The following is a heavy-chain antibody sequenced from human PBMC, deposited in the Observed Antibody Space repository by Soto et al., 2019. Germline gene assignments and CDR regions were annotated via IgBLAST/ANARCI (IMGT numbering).Heavy chain of an antibody. J-gene: IGHJ4*02. Sequence: SETLSLTCTVSGGSISSSSYYWGWIRQPPGKGLEWIGSIYYSGSTYYNPSLKSRVTISVDTSKNQFSLKLSSVTAADTAVYYCASWSSGWGGIRFDYWGQGTLVTVSS. CDR2: IYYSGST. CDR1: GGSISSSSYY. CDR3: ASWSSGWGGIRFDY. D-gene: IGHD6-19*01. V-gene: IGHV4-39*01.